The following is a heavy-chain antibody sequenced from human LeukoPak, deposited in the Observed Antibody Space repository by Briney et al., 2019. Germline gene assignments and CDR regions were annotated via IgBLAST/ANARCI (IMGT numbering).Heavy chain of an antibody. D-gene: IGHD6-25*01. CDR1: GFTFSTYW. CDR2: IKQDGSEK. CDR3: AKDRRRAFDI. V-gene: IGHV3-7*03. Sequence: GSLRLSCPVSGFTFSTYWMSWVRQAPGNGLEWVANIKQDGSEKYYVDSVKGRFTISRDNAKNSLYLQMDSLRAEDTAVYYCAKDRRRAFDIWGQGTMVTVSS. J-gene: IGHJ3*02.